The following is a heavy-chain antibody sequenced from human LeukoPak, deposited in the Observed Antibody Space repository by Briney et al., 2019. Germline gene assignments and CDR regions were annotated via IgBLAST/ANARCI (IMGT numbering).Heavy chain of an antibody. J-gene: IGHJ3*02. CDR1: GFTFDDYG. CDR2: LNWNGGST. V-gene: IGHV3-20*04. D-gene: IGHD1-26*01. Sequence: GGSLRLSCAASGFTFDDYGMSWVRQAPGKGLEGGAGLNWNGGSTGYADSVKGRFTISRDNAKNSLYLQMNSLRGEDTALYYCARSSGSYSSGYDAFDIWGQGTMVTVSS. CDR3: ARSSGSYSSGYDAFDI.